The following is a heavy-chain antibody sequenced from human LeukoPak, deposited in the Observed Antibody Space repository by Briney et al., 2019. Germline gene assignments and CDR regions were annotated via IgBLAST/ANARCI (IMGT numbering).Heavy chain of an antibody. Sequence: PSETLSLTCTVSGGSISSSSYYWGWIRQPPGKGVEWIGSIYYSGSNYYNPSLKSRVTISVDTSKNQFSLKLSSVTAADTAVYYCARLAAATSDYWGQGTLVTVSS. CDR2: IYYSGSN. V-gene: IGHV4-39*01. CDR1: GGSISSSSYY. CDR3: ARLAAATSDY. J-gene: IGHJ4*02. D-gene: IGHD6-13*01.